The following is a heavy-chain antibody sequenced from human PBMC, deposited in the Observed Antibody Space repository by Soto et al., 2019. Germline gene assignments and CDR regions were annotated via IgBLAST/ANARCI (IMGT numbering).Heavy chain of an antibody. Sequence: QVQLQESGPGLVKPSQTLSLTCTVSGGSISSGDYYWSWIRQPPGKGLEWIGYIYYSGSNYHNPSLNRRINEPVDTYKNQCSLKRSSVTAADTAEYYCDRRGRQLVRIVAFEIWGQGRMVTVSS. D-gene: IGHD6-6*01. CDR2: IYYSGSN. CDR1: GGSISSGDYY. V-gene: IGHV4-30-4*01. CDR3: DRRGRQLVRIVAFEI. J-gene: IGHJ3*02.